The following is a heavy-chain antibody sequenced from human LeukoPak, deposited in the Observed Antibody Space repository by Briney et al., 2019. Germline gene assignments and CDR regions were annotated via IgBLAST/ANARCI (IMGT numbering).Heavy chain of an antibody. Sequence: QTGGSLRLSCAASGFTFSCYWMSWVSQAPGKRLEWVANIKQDGSEKYYVDSVKGRFTISRDNAKNSLYLQMNSLRAEDTAVYYCARDLYYYYYMDVWGKGTTVTISS. CDR1: GFTFSCYW. J-gene: IGHJ6*03. CDR2: IKQDGSEK. V-gene: IGHV3-7*01. CDR3: ARDLYYYYYMDV.